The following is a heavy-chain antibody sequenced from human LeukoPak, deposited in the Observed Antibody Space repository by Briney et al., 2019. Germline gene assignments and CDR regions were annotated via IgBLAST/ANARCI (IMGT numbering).Heavy chain of an antibody. Sequence: GGSLRLSCAASGCTFSNAWMRWVHQAPGKGLEWVGRIKSKTDGGTTDYAAAVKGRFTISRDDSKNTLYLQMNSLKTQDTAVYYCASLGPGAHPLAYWGQGTLVTASS. D-gene: IGHD1-26*01. CDR3: ASLGPGAHPLAY. V-gene: IGHV3-15*01. J-gene: IGHJ4*02. CDR1: GCTFSNAW. CDR2: IKSKTDGGTT.